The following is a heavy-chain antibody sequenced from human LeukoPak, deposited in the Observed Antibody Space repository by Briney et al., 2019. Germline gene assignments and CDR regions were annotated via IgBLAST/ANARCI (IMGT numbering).Heavy chain of an antibody. Sequence: PSETLSLTCSVSGGSISSGTYYWDWIRQPPGKGLEWIGSINYSGNTYYNPSLKSRVTISVATSKNQFSLELSSVTAADTAVYYCARSSSGFLDYWGQGTLVTVSS. J-gene: IGHJ4*02. V-gene: IGHV4-39*01. CDR1: GGSISSGTYY. CDR2: INYSGNT. CDR3: ARSSSGFLDY. D-gene: IGHD3-22*01.